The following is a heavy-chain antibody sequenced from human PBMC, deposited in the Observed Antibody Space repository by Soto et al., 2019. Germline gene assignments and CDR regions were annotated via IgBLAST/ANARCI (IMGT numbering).Heavy chain of an antibody. CDR1: GGSISSGGYY. D-gene: IGHD3-16*02. J-gene: IGHJ3*02. CDR3: ARVVADMITFGGVIAHGAFDI. CDR2: IYYSGST. V-gene: IGHV4-31*03. Sequence: PSETLSLTCTVSGGSISSGGYYWSWIRQHPGKGLEWIGYIYYSGSTYYNPSLKSRVTISVDTSKNQFSLKLSSVTAADTAVYYCARVVADMITFGGVIAHGAFDIWGQGTMVTVSS.